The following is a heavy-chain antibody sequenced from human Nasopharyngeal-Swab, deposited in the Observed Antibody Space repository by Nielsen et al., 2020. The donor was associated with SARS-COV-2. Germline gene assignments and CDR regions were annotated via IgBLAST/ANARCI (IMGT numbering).Heavy chain of an antibody. V-gene: IGHV4-34*01. CDR2: MKPSGNT. J-gene: IGHJ4*02. CDR3: AGHPADFDY. CDR1: GASVSDYH. D-gene: IGHD6-25*01. Sequence: SETLSLTCAVYGASVSDYHWSWMRQPPGKGLEGIGEMKPSGNTNYNPSLKGRVAISIDTSKNQFFLNLRSVTAADTAVYYCAGHPADFDYWGQGTLVTVSS.